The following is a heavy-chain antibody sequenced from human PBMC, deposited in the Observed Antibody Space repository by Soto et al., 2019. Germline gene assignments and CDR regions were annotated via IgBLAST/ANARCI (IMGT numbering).Heavy chain of an antibody. D-gene: IGHD3-22*01. Sequence: QVHLVQSGAEVKKPGASVKVSCKASGYTLTSYGISWVRQAPGQGLQWMGWISAYNGNTNYADKFQGRVTMTTDTYTSTAHMEVRSLRSDDTAVYYCARAGAFYETSGYPWSTFDIWGQGTMVTVSS. CDR1: GYTLTSYG. J-gene: IGHJ3*02. V-gene: IGHV1-18*01. CDR2: ISAYNGNT. CDR3: ARAGAFYETSGYPWSTFDI.